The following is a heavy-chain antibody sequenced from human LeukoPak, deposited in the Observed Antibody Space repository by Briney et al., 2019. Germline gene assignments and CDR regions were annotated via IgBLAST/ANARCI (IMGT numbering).Heavy chain of an antibody. CDR1: GYTFTSYY. D-gene: IGHD4-23*01. Sequence: ASVKVSCKASGYTFTSYYMHWVRQAPGQGLEWMGIINPSGGSTSYAQKFQGRVTITADESTSTAYMELSSLRSEDTAVYYCASPSYGGKIVGYWGQGTLVTVSS. V-gene: IGHV1-46*01. CDR3: ASPSYGGKIVGY. CDR2: INPSGGST. J-gene: IGHJ4*02.